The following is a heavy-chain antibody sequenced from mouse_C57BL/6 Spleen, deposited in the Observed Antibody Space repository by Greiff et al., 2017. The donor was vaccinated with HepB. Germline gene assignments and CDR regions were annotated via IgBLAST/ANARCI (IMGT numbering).Heavy chain of an antibody. D-gene: IGHD2-5*01. CDR3: TRKEIYSNYPYYFDY. CDR1: GYTFTDYE. V-gene: IGHV1-15*01. Sequence: QVQLQQSGAELVRPGASVTLSCKASGYTFTDYEMHWVKQTPVHGLEWIGAIDPETGGTAYNQKFKGKAILTADKSSSTAYMELRSLTSEDSAVYYCTRKEIYSNYPYYFDYWGQGTTLTVSS. J-gene: IGHJ2*01. CDR2: IDPETGGT.